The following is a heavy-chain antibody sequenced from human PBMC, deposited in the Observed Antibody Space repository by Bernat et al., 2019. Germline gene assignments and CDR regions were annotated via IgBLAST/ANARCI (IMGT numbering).Heavy chain of an antibody. CDR1: GFTFSSYG. CDR3: AKDHVDYSVLKGVDY. D-gene: IGHD5/OR15-5a*01. CDR2: IWYDGSNK. J-gene: IGHJ4*02. Sequence: QVQLVESGGGVVQPGRSLRLSCAASGFTFSSYGMHWVRQAPGKGLEWVAVIWYDGSNKYYADSVKGRFTISRDNSKNTLYLQVNSLRAEDTAVYYCAKDHVDYSVLKGVDYWGQGTLVTVSS. V-gene: IGHV3-33*06.